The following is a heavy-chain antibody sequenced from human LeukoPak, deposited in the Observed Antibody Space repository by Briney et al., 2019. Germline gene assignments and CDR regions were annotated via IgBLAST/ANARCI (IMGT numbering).Heavy chain of an antibody. CDR2: ISYDGSNK. V-gene: IGHV3-30*18. J-gene: IGHJ4*02. CDR3: AKDGGSGSYPRYFDY. CDR1: GFTFSSYG. D-gene: IGHD1-26*01. Sequence: PGRSLRLSCAASGFTFSSYGMHWVRQAPGKGLEWVAVISYDGSNKYYADSVKGRFTISRDNAKNSLYLQMNSLRAEDTALYYCAKDGGSGSYPRYFDYWGQGTLVTVSS.